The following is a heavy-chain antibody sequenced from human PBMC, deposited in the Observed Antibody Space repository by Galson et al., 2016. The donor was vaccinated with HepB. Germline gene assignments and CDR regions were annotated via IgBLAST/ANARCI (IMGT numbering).Heavy chain of an antibody. Sequence: SLRLSCAASGFTFGDYYMTWIRQAPGKGLEWVSYISTSGTNTYYADSVKGRFTISRDNAKNSLYVREITSAVYYCARIPDSWGQGTLVIVSS. CDR3: S. D-gene: IGHD3-10*01. CDR1: GFTFGDYY. V-gene: IGHV3-11*01. J-gene: IGHJ4*02. CDR2: ISTSGTNT.